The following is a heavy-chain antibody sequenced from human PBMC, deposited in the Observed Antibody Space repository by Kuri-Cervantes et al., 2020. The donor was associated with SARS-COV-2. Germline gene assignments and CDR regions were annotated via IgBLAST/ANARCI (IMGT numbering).Heavy chain of an antibody. D-gene: IGHD2-2*01. CDR1: GGTFSSYA. Sequence: SVKVSCKASGGTFSSYAISWVRQAPGQGLEWMGGIIPIFGTANYAQKFQGRVTITADESTSTAYMELSSLRSEDTAVYYCARGIVVPATTRWSWFDPWGQGTLVTVSS. CDR2: IIPIFGTA. CDR3: ARGIVVPATTRWSWFDP. J-gene: IGHJ5*02. V-gene: IGHV1-69*13.